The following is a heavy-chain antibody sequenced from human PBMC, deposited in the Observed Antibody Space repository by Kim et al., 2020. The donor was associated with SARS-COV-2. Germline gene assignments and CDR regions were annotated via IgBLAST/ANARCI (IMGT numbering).Heavy chain of an antibody. CDR3: VRGVAY. CDR2: IQYSGST. Sequence: SETLSLTCIVSGDSISSYYWSWSWIRQPPGKGLEWIGYIQYSGSTKYNPSLKSRVTISVDTSKNQFSLKLSSVTAADTAVYYCVRGVAYWGQGTLVTVSS. CDR1: GDSISSYY. V-gene: IGHV4-59*13. J-gene: IGHJ4*02.